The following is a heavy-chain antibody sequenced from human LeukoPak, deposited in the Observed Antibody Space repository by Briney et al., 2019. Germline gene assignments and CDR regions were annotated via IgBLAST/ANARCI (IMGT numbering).Heavy chain of an antibody. CDR3: AKSFSETERATITAY. V-gene: IGHV4-59*01. CDR1: GGSISTDY. J-gene: IGHJ4*02. CDR2: IYYSGST. D-gene: IGHD5-24*01. Sequence: SETLSLTCTVSGGSISTDYWNWIRQPPGKGLEWIGYIYYSGSTNYNPSLKSRVTISVDTSKNQFSLKLSSVTAADTAIYYCAKSFSETERATITAYWGQGTLVTVSS.